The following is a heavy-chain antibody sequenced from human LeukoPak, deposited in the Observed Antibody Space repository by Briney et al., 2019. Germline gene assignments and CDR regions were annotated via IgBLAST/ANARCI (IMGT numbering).Heavy chain of an antibody. D-gene: IGHD6-19*01. J-gene: IGHJ4*02. V-gene: IGHV4-59*08. Sequence: SETLSLTCTVSGGSISSCSWSWIRQPPGKGLEWIGYIYYSGSTNCNPSLKSRVTISVDTSKNQFSLKLSSVTAADTAVYYCARLKGYSSGWYPSYYFDYWGQGTLVTVSS. CDR2: IYYSGST. CDR1: GGSISSCS. CDR3: ARLKGYSSGWYPSYYFDY.